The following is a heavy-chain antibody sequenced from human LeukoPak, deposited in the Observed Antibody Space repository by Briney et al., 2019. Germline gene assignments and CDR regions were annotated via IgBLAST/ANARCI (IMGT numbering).Heavy chain of an antibody. J-gene: IGHJ4*02. Sequence: SETLSLTCTVSGGSISSYYWSWTRQPPGKGLEWIGYIYYSGSTNYNPSLKSRVTISVDTSKNQFSLKLSSVTAADTAVYYCARGHARWGQGTLVTVSS. V-gene: IGHV4-59*01. D-gene: IGHD2-8*01. CDR1: GGSISSYY. CDR3: ARGHAR. CDR2: IYYSGST.